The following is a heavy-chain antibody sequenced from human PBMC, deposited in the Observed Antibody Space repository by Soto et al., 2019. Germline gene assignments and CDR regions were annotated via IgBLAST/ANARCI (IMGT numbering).Heavy chain of an antibody. V-gene: IGHV3-23*01. J-gene: IGHJ2*01. CDR1: GLTFGNYA. Sequence: EVQLLESGGGLVQPGGSVRLSCAASGLTFGNYAMSWVRQAPGKGLEWVSASSGDSGRTYYADSVKGRFTISRDKSKNTLYLQMNTLRADDTAVYYCSVTPNCGRDCSAASYWYFDIWGRGTLVTVSS. CDR2: SSGDSGRT. CDR3: SVTPNCGRDCSAASYWYFDI. D-gene: IGHD2-21*02.